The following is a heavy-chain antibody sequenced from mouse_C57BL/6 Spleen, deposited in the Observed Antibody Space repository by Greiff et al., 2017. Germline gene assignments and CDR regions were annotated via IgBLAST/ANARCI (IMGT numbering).Heavy chain of an antibody. J-gene: IGHJ2*01. V-gene: IGHV5-6*02. CDR1: GFTFSSYG. D-gene: IGHD1-1*01. Sequence: EVMLVESGGDLVKPGGSLKLSCAASGFTFSSYGMSWVRQTPDKRLEWVATISSGGSYTYYPDSVKGRFTISRDNARNTLYLQMSSLKSEDTAMYYCARPLYYGSSHYFDYGGQGTTLTVSS. CDR3: ARPLYYGSSHYFDY. CDR2: ISSGGSYT.